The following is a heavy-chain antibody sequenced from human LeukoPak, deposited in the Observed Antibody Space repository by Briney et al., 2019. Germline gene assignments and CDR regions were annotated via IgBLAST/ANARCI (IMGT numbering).Heavy chain of an antibody. CDR2: ISTGNGNT. V-gene: IGHV1-3*03. J-gene: IGHJ4*02. Sequence: ASVEVSCKASASTFSTYAIHWVRQAPGQGLEWMGWISTGNGNTKYSQGFQDRITITRDTSASTVYMELRGLRSDDMAIYYCARENYYRSGRFDRAYLDDWGQGTLVTVSS. CDR1: ASTFSTYA. D-gene: IGHD6-19*01. CDR3: ARENYYRSGRFDRAYLDD.